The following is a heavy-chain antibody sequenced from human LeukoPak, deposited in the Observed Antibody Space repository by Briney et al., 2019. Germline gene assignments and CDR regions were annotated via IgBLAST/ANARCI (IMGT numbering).Heavy chain of an antibody. D-gene: IGHD2-2*01. CDR2: ISGSGGST. J-gene: IGHJ4*02. Sequence: PGGSLRLSCAASGFTFSSYAMSWVRQAPGKGLEWVSAISGSGGSTYYADSVKGRFTISRDNSKNMVYLQMSSLRAEDTAVYYCARDGSYARSFDYWGQGTLVTVAT. CDR3: ARDGSYARSFDY. V-gene: IGHV3-23*01. CDR1: GFTFSSYA.